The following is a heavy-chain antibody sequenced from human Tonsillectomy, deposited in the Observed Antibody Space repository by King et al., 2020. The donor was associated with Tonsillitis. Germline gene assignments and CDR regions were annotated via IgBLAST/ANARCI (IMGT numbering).Heavy chain of an antibody. J-gene: IGHJ3*02. V-gene: IGHV3-30*04. D-gene: IGHD3-22*01. CDR2: ISYDGINK. CDR3: ARVVSSGHDALDI. Sequence: HWVRQAPVKGLEWVAVISYDGINKYYADSVKGRFTIARDNSENTLYLQMNSLRAEDTVIYYCARVVSSGHDALDIWGQGTMVNVSS.